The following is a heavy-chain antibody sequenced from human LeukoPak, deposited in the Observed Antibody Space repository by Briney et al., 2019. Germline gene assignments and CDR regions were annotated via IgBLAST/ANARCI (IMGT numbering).Heavy chain of an antibody. J-gene: IGHJ4*02. CDR2: ISGSGGST. V-gene: IGHV3-23*01. D-gene: IGHD1-26*01. CDR3: AKPVGATQALRADYFDY. CDR1: GFTFSSYA. Sequence: GGSLRLSCAASGFTFSSYAMSWVRQAPGKGLEWVSAISGSGGSTYYADSVKGRFTISRDNSKNTLYLQMNSLRAEDTAVYYCAKPVGATQALRADYFDYWGQGTLVTVSS.